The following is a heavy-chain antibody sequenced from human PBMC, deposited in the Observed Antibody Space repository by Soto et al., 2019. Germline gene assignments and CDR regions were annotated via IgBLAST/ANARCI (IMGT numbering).Heavy chain of an antibody. CDR1: GGSISSYY. CDR3: ARVPYYYDSSDAFDI. CDR2: IYYSGRT. Sequence: SETLSLTCTVSGGSISSYYWSWIRQPPGKGLEWIGYIYYSGRTNYNPSLKSRVTISVDTSKNQFSLKLSSVTAADTAVYYCARVPYYYDSSDAFDIWGQGTMVTVSS. J-gene: IGHJ3*02. V-gene: IGHV4-59*01. D-gene: IGHD3-22*01.